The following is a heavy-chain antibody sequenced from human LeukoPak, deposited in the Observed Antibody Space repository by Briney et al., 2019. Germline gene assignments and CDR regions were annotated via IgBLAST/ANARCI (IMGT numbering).Heavy chain of an antibody. D-gene: IGHD6-13*01. CDR3: AKDLRSSSFTHYFDF. J-gene: IGHJ4*02. V-gene: IGHV3-23*01. CDR1: GFTLSSYA. Sequence: GGSLRLSCAASGFTLSSYAMSWVRQAPGKGLEWVSAISGSGGRTYYADSVKGRFTISRDNSKNTLYLQMNSLRAEDAAVFYCAKDLRSSSFTHYFDFWGQGTLVTVSS. CDR2: ISGSGGRT.